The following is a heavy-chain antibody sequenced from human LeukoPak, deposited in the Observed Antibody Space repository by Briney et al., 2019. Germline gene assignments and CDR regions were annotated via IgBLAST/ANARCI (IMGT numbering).Heavy chain of an antibody. D-gene: IGHD6-19*01. CDR3: AKDGRYSSSLVEYYFDY. Sequence: GGSLRLSCAASGFTFCGYGMHWVPEAPGKGLGWGAFISYDVSNKYSTDSVKGRFTISRDNSKNTLYLQMNSLRAEDTAVFYCAKDGRYSSSLVEYYFDYWGQGTLVTVSS. CDR2: ISYDVSNK. CDR1: GFTFCGYG. V-gene: IGHV3-30*18. J-gene: IGHJ4*02.